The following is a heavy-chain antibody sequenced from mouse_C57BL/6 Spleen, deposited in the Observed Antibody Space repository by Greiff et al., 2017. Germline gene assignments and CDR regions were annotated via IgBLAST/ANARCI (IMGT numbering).Heavy chain of an antibody. Sequence: EVKLEESGGGLVQPGGSLKLSCAASGFTFSDYYMYWVRQTPEKRLEWVAYISNGGGSTYYPDTVKGRFTISRDNAKNTLYLQMSRLKSEDTAMYYCARQGYYDYEGDYAMDYWGQGTSVTVSS. V-gene: IGHV5-12*01. CDR3: ARQGYYDYEGDYAMDY. CDR2: ISNGGGST. CDR1: GFTFSDYY. J-gene: IGHJ4*01. D-gene: IGHD2-4*01.